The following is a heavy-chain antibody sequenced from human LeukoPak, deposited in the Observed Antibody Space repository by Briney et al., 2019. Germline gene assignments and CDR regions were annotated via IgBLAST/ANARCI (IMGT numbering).Heavy chain of an antibody. J-gene: IGHJ4*02. CDR3: AARPGYDILTGYYNY. D-gene: IGHD3-9*01. CDR1: GFTFDDYA. V-gene: IGHV3-9*01. CDR2: ISWNSGSI. Sequence: SLRLSCAASGFTFDDYAMHWVRQAPGKGLEWVSGISWNSGSIGYADSVKGRFTISRDNAKNSLYLQMNSLRAEDTALYYCAARPGYDILTGYYNYWGQGTLVTVSS.